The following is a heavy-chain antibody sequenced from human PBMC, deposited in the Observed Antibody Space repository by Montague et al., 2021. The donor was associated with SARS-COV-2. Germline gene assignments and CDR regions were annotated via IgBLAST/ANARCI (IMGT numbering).Heavy chain of an antibody. V-gene: IGHV2-70*04. CDR2: IDWADDK. CDR1: GFSLSTSGMR. J-gene: IGHJ4*02. D-gene: IGHD3-9*01. Sequence: PALVKPTQTLTLTCTFSGFSLSTSGMRASWIRQPPGKALEWLARIDWADDKFYSTSLKTRLTISKDTSKNQVVLTMTNMDPVDTATYYCARENYDILTGTTLGLDYWGQGTLVTVSS. CDR3: ARENYDILTGTTLGLDY.